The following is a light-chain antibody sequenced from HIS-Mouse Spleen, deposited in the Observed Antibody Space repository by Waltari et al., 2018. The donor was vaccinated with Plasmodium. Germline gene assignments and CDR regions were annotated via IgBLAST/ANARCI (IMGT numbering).Light chain of an antibody. J-gene: IGKJ5*01. V-gene: IGKV3-11*01. CDR3: QQRSNWPIT. CDR2: DAS. Sequence: EIVLTQSPATLSLSPGERATLSCRASQRVSSYLAWYQQKPGQDPRLLIYDASNRATGIPARFSGSGSGTDFTLTISSLEPEDFAVYYCQQRSNWPITFGQGTRLEIK. CDR1: QRVSSY.